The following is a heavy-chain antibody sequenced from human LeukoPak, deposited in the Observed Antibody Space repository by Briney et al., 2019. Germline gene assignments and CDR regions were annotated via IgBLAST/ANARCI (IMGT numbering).Heavy chain of an antibody. J-gene: IGHJ4*02. CDR1: GFTFDDYA. CDR3: AKDIAHYYGSGSYYRAGYFDY. V-gene: IGHV3-9*01. Sequence: PGRSLRLSCAASGFTFDDYAMHWVRQAPGKGLEWVSGISWNSGSIVYADSVKGRFTISRDNAKTSLYLQMNSLRAEDTALYYCAKDIAHYYGSGSYYRAGYFDYWGQGTLVTVSS. D-gene: IGHD3-10*01. CDR2: ISWNSGSI.